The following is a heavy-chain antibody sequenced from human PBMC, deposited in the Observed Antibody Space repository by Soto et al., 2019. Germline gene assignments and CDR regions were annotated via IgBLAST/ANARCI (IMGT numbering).Heavy chain of an antibody. CDR1: GGSISRYY. V-gene: IGHV4-59*01. J-gene: IGHJ6*02. Sequence: NPSETLSLTCTVSGGSISRYYWSWIRQPPGKGLEWIGYLYNAGSTIYNPSLKSRVTISVDMSQNQFSLNLNYVTAADTAVYYCARDLWGYCGTDCYPLDVWGQGTTVTVSS. CDR2: LYNAGST. CDR3: ARDLWGYCGTDCYPLDV. D-gene: IGHD2-21*02.